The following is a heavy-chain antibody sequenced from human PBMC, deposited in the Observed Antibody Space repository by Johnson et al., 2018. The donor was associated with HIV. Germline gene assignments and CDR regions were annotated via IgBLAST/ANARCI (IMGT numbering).Heavy chain of an antibody. J-gene: IGHJ3*02. CDR1: GFTFSSYA. V-gene: IGHV3-30*04. Sequence: QVQLVESGGGVVQPGRSLRLSCAASGFTFSSYAMHWVRQAPGKGLEWVAVISYDGSNKYYADSVKGRFTISRDNSKNTLYLQMNSLRAEDTAVYYCARDRNGFWSGFDAFDIWGQGTMVTVSS. CDR3: ARDRNGFWSGFDAFDI. CDR2: ISYDGSNK. D-gene: IGHD3-3*01.